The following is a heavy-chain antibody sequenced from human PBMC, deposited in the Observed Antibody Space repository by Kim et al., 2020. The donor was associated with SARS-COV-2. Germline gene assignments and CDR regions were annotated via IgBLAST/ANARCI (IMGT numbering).Heavy chain of an antibody. V-gene: IGHV3-9*01. CDR1: GFTFGDYA. Sequence: GGSLRLSCAASGFTFGDYAIHWVRQTPGKGLEWVSGISWNSADINYADSVRGRFTISRDNARNSLYLQMNSLRAEDTAFYYCAKDIGKLGAVAGTVFDH. J-gene: IGHJ5*02. D-gene: IGHD6-19*01. CDR3: AKDIGKLGAVAGTVFDH. CDR2: ISWNSADI.